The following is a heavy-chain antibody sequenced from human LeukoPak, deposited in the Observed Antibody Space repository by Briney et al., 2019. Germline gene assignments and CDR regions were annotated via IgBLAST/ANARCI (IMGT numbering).Heavy chain of an antibody. V-gene: IGHV1-46*01. Sequence: ASVTVSCKASGYTFTSYYMHWVRQAPGQGLEWMGVINPSGGSTTYAQKFQGRVTMTRDTSTSTVYMEMSSLRSADTALYYCARDPEANWAFFDYWGQGTLVTVSS. CDR3: ARDPEANWAFFDY. CDR2: INPSGGST. D-gene: IGHD7-27*01. J-gene: IGHJ4*02. CDR1: GYTFTSYY.